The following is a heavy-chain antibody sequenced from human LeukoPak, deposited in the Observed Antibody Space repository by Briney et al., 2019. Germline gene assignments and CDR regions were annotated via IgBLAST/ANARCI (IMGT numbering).Heavy chain of an antibody. CDR2: INHSGRT. Sequence: SETLSLTCAVYGGSFSGYYWSWIRQPPGKGLEWMGEINHSGRTNYNPSLKSRVTISVDTSKNQFSLNLSSVTAADTAVYSCALHSSSALFDYWGQGTLVTVSS. V-gene: IGHV4-34*01. CDR1: GGSFSGYY. CDR3: ALHSSSALFDY. J-gene: IGHJ4*02. D-gene: IGHD6-6*01.